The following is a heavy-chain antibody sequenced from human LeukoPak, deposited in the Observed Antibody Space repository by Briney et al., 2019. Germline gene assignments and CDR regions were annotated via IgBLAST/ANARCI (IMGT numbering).Heavy chain of an antibody. V-gene: IGHV3-7*03. D-gene: IGHD2-15*01. CDR2: IKQDGSEK. CDR3: AREYCSGGSCYQDAPLDY. Sequence: GVSLRRSCAASGFTFSSYWMSWVRQAPGKGLEWVANIKQDGSEKYYVDSVKGRFTISRDNAKNSLYLQMNSLRAEDTAVYYCAREYCSGGSCYQDAPLDYWGQGTLVTVSS. CDR1: GFTFSSYW. J-gene: IGHJ4*02.